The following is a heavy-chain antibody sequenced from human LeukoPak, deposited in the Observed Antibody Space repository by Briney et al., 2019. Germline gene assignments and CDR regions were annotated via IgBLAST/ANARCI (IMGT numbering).Heavy chain of an antibody. J-gene: IGHJ4*02. CDR2: IYYSGST. Sequence: SETLSLTCTVSGGSISSSSYYWGWIRQPPGKGLEWIGSIYYSGSTYYNPSLKSRVTISVDTSKNQFSLKLSSVTAADTAVYYCARTRATVTDYWGQGTLVTVSS. V-gene: IGHV4-39*01. CDR1: GGSISSSSYY. D-gene: IGHD4-17*01. CDR3: ARTRATVTDY.